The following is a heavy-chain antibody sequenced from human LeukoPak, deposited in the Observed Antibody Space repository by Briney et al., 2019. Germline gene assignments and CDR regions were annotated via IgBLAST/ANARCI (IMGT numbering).Heavy chain of an antibody. CDR2: ISAYNGNT. J-gene: IGHJ3*02. V-gene: IGHV1-18*01. CDR3: ARVPKLWFGELQHPDAFDI. Sequence: ASVKVSCKASGYTFTSYGISWERQAPGQGLEWMGWISAYNGNTNYAQKLQGRVTMTTDTSTSTAYMELRSLRSDDTAVYYCARVPKLWFGELQHPDAFDIWGQGTMVTVSS. D-gene: IGHD3-10*01. CDR1: GYTFTSYG.